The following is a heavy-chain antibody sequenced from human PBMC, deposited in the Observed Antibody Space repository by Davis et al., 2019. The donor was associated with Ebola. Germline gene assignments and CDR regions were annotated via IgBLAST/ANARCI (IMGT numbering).Heavy chain of an antibody. Sequence: ASAQVSCKASGYTFTSYDINWVRQATGQGLEWMGWMNPNSGNTGYAQKFQGRVTMTRNTSISTAYMELSSLRSEDTAVYYCARAGDTMVRGVIIGYYFDYWGQGTLVTVSS. CDR3: ARAGDTMVRGVIIGYYFDY. J-gene: IGHJ4*02. CDR1: GYTFTSYD. D-gene: IGHD3-10*01. CDR2: MNPNSGNT. V-gene: IGHV1-8*01.